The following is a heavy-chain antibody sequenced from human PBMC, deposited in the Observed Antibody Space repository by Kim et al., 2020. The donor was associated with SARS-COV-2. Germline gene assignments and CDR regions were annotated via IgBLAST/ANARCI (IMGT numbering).Heavy chain of an antibody. D-gene: IGHD2-21*02. CDR2: IA. Sequence: IANYAQKFQGRVTSTADKSTRTAYMELSSLRSEDTAVYYCARDTVVTPWGYWGQGTLVTVSS. CDR3: ARDTVVTPWGY. J-gene: IGHJ4*02. V-gene: IGHV1-69*04.